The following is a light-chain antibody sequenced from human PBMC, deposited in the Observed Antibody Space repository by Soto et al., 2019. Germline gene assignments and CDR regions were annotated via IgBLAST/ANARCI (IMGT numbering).Light chain of an antibody. CDR2: AAS. CDR1: QSISSW. Sequence: DIHVTQSPSTLSASVVGIVSISCLASQSISSWLAWYQQKPGKAPKLLIYAASSLQSGVPSRFSGSGSGTDFTLTIRGLQPEDFATYYCQQSYSTLWTFGQGTKVDIK. CDR3: QQSYSTLWT. J-gene: IGKJ1*01. V-gene: IGKV1-39*01.